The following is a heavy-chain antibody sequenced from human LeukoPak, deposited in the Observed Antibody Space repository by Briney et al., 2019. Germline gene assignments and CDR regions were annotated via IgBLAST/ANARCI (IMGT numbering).Heavy chain of an antibody. Sequence: GASINVSCKASGYTFATSSIAWVRQAPGQRPEWMGWISPNNGNTHYVQSVQGRVTMTIDTSTSTAYMELRSLRPDDTAVYYCTRVRDSNNWWGAFDVWGQRTVVTVSS. J-gene: IGHJ3*01. CDR2: ISPNNGNT. V-gene: IGHV1-18*01. CDR1: GYTFATSS. D-gene: IGHD6-13*01. CDR3: TRVRDSNNWWGAFDV.